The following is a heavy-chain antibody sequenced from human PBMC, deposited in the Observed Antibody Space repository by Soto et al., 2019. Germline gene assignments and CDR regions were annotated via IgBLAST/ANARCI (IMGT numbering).Heavy chain of an antibody. CDR3: ARGALGYCSGGSCYLDFDY. Sequence: QVQLVQSGAEVKKPGASVKVSCKASGYTFTSYGINWVRQAPGQGLEWMGWISAYNGNTNYAQKLQGRVTMTTDTSTSTAYMELRSLRSDDTAVYYCARGALGYCSGGSCYLDFDYWGQGTLVTVSS. V-gene: IGHV1-18*01. CDR1: GYTFTSYG. CDR2: ISAYNGNT. J-gene: IGHJ4*02. D-gene: IGHD2-15*01.